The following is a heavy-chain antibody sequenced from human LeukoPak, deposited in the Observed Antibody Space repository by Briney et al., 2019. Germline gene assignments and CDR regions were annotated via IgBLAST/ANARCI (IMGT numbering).Heavy chain of an antibody. D-gene: IGHD3-10*01. CDR1: GFTFSSYN. V-gene: IGHV3-48*04. CDR2: ISSSSITI. CDR3: ARWGFGEFDY. Sequence: PGGSLRLSCAASGFTFSSYNMNWVRQAPGKGLEWVSYISSSSITIYYADSVKGRFTISRDNAKDSLYLQMNSLRAEDTAVYYCARWGFGEFDYWGQGTLVTVSS. J-gene: IGHJ4*02.